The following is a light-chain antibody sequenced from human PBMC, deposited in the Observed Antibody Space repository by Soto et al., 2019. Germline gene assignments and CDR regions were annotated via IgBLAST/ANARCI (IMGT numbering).Light chain of an antibody. J-gene: IGKJ1*01. Sequence: EIVMTQSPATLSVSPGERATLSCRDSQSVSSNLAWYQQKPGQAPRLLIYGASTRATGVPARFSGSGSGTEFTLTISSLQSEDFAVYYCQQYNNGWTFGQGTKVEIK. CDR3: QQYNNGWT. CDR2: GAS. V-gene: IGKV3-15*01. CDR1: QSVSSN.